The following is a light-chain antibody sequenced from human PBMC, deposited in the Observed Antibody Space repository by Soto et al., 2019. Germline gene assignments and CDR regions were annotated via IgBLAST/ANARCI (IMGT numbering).Light chain of an antibody. Sequence: EIVMTQSPAPLSVSPGERATLSCRASQSVNSNLAGYQQKPGQAPRLLVYGASTRATGIPARFSGSGSGTEFTLTISSLQSEDFAVYYCQQYNDWPPLTFGGGTKVEI. J-gene: IGKJ4*01. CDR2: GAS. CDR3: QQYNDWPPLT. CDR1: QSVNSN. V-gene: IGKV3-15*01.